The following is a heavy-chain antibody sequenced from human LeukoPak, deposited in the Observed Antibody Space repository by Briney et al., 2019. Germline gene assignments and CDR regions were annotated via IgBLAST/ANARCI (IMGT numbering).Heavy chain of an antibody. CDR2: INPNSGGT. CDR3: AREGYYYDSSGYPHNWFDP. D-gene: IGHD3-22*01. Sequence: ASVKVSCKASGYTFTGYYMHWVRQAPGQGLEWMGWINPNSGGTNYAQKFQGRVTMTRDTSISTAYMELSRRRSDDTAVYYCAREGYYYDSSGYPHNWFDPWGQGTLVTVSS. J-gene: IGHJ5*02. V-gene: IGHV1-2*02. CDR1: GYTFTGYY.